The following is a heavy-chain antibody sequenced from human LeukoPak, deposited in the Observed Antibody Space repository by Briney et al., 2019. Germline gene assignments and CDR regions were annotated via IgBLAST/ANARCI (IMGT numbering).Heavy chain of an antibody. CDR2: ISSSSSYI. CDR3: ARDKAVVVVAAPGAIDY. V-gene: IGHV3-21*01. Sequence: GGSLRLSCAASGFTFSSYSMNWVRQAPGKGLEWVSSISSSSSYIYYADSVKGRFTISRDNAKNSLYLQMNSLRAEDTAVYYCARDKAVVVVAAPGAIDYWRQGTLVTVSS. J-gene: IGHJ4*02. D-gene: IGHD2-15*01. CDR1: GFTFSSYS.